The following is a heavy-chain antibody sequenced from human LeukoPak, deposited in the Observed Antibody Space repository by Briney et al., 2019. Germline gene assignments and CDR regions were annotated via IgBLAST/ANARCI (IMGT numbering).Heavy chain of an antibody. V-gene: IGHV1-69*13. CDR2: IIPIFGTA. CDR1: GGTFSSYA. CDR3: ARESEDAFDI. Sequence: ASVKVSCKASGGTFSSYAISWVRQAPGQGLEWMGGIIPIFGTANYAQKFLGRVTITADESTSTAYMELSSLRSEDTAVYYCARESEDAFDIWGQGTMVTVSS. D-gene: IGHD1-14*01. J-gene: IGHJ3*02.